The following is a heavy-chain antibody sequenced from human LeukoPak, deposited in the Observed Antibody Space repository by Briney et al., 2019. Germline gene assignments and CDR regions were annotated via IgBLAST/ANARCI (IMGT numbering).Heavy chain of an antibody. CDR3: AKAITMIVVVSAFDI. CDR2: ISSSGTSK. D-gene: IGHD3-22*01. CDR1: GFPFGSHA. Sequence: PGGSLRLSCAASGFPFGSHAMKWVRQAPGKGLEWVSVISSSGTSKYYIDSVEDRFTISRDNSNNTLYLQMNSLRAEDTAVYYCAKAITMIVVVSAFDIWGQGTMVTVSS. J-gene: IGHJ3*02. V-gene: IGHV3-23*01.